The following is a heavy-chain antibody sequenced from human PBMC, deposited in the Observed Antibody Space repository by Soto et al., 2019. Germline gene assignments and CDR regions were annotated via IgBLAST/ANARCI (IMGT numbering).Heavy chain of an antibody. J-gene: IGHJ3*02. CDR1: GGSISSSNW. V-gene: IGHV4-4*02. CDR3: ARSLASYCGGDCYSDAFDI. Sequence: SETLSLTCAVSGGSISSSNWWSWVRQPPGKGLEWIGEIYHSGSTNYNPSLKSRVTISVDKSKNQFSLKLSSVTAADTAVYYCARSLASYCGGDCYSDAFDIWGQGTMVTV. CDR2: IYHSGST. D-gene: IGHD2-21*02.